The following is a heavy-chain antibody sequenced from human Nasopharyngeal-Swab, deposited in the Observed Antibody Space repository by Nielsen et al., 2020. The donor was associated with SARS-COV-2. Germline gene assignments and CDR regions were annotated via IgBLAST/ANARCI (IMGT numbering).Heavy chain of an antibody. CDR2: ISSSSSYI. J-gene: IGHJ6*02. CDR3: AKDSTRLFCSGGSCYSWGYYYYGMDV. CDR1: GFTFSSYS. Sequence: GESLKISCAASGFTFSSYSMNWVRQAPGKGLEWVSSISSSSSYIYYADSVKGRFTISRDNAKNSLYLQMNSLRAEDTAVYYCAKDSTRLFCSGGSCYSWGYYYYGMDVWGQGTTVTVSS. D-gene: IGHD2-15*01. V-gene: IGHV3-21*01.